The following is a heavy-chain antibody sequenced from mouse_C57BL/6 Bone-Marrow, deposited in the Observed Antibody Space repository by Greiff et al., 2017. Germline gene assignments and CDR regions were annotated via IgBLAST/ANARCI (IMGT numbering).Heavy chain of an antibody. Sequence: EVKLVESGGGLVKPGGSLKLSCAASGFTFSSYTMSWVRQTPEKRLEWVATISGGGGNTYYPDSVKGRFTISRDNAKNALYLQMSSLRSEDTALYYCARQGQLPFAYWGQGTLVTVSA. V-gene: IGHV5-9*01. D-gene: IGHD6-1*01. CDR1: GFTFSSYT. CDR2: ISGGGGNT. J-gene: IGHJ3*01. CDR3: ARQGQLPFAY.